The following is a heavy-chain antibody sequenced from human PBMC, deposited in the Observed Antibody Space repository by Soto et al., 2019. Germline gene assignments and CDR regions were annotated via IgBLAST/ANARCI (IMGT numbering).Heavy chain of an antibody. CDR2: IYHNEST. J-gene: IGHJ4*02. CDR3: ARYYFGTFDY. V-gene: IGHV4-4*02. Sequence: SETLSLTCAVSGDSISSSFWWSWVREPPGKGLEWNGEIYHNESTVYNPSLKSRVTISVDKSKNKFSLNLDSVTAADTAVYYCARYYFGTFDYWGRGIPVTVSS. CDR1: GDSISSSFW. D-gene: IGHD3-10*01.